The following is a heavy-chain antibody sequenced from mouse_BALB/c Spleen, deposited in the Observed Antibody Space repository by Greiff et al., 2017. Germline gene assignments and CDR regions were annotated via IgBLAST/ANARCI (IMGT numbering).Heavy chain of an antibody. V-gene: IGHV1-77*01. CDR3: ARSRLDD. Sequence: QVQLKESGAELARPGASVKLSCKASGYTFTDYYINWVKQRTGQGLEWIGEIYPGSGNTYYNEKFKGKATLTADKSSSTAYMQLSSLTSEDSAVYFCARSRLDDWGQGTTLTVSS. CDR2: IYPGSGNT. D-gene: IGHD2-2*01. J-gene: IGHJ2*01. CDR1: GYTFTDYY.